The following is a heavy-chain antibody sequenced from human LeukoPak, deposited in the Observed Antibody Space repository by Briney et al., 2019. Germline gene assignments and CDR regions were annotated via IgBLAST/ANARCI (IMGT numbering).Heavy chain of an antibody. Sequence: GASVKVSCKASGYTFTTHYIHWVRQSPGQGLEWMGIINPSDGGASYAQKFQGRLTMSRDTSTSTLYMELSSLRSEDMAIYYCARKAPHDTSGWYFDLWGRGTLVTVSS. CDR1: GYTFTTHY. V-gene: IGHV1-46*01. CDR3: ARKAPHDTSGWYFDL. CDR2: INPSDGGA. J-gene: IGHJ2*01. D-gene: IGHD3-22*01.